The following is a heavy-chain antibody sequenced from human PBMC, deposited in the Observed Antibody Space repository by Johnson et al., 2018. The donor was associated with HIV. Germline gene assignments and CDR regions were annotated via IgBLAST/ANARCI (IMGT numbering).Heavy chain of an antibody. V-gene: IGHV3-11*01. J-gene: IGHJ3*02. CDR1: GFTFSDYY. CDR3: ARDLGSGYNDAFDI. Sequence: QVQLVESGGGVVQPGRSLRLSCAASGFTFSDYYMSWIRQAPGKGLEWVSYISYSASSMFYADSLQGRFTISRDNAKNSLYLQMNSLRAEDTALYYCARDLGSGYNDAFDIWGQGTMVTISS. D-gene: IGHD3-22*01. CDR2: ISYSASSM.